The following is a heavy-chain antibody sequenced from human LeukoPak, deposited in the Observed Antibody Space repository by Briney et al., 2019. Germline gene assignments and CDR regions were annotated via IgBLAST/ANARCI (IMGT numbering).Heavy chain of an antibody. D-gene: IGHD4-23*01. Sequence: GGSLRLSCAASGFTVSTNYMNWVRQAPGKGLEWVAVIWSDGRNIYYADSVKGRFTISRDNSKNTLYLQMNTLRAEDTAVYYCARGVYGGNFDFDYWGQGTLVTVSS. CDR2: IWSDGRNI. J-gene: IGHJ4*02. V-gene: IGHV3-33*08. CDR1: GFTVSTNY. CDR3: ARGVYGGNFDFDY.